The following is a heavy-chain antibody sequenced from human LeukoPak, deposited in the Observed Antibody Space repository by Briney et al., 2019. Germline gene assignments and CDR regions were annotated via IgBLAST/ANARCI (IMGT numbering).Heavy chain of an antibody. J-gene: IGHJ4*02. CDR1: GGSISNYY. CDR2: IYYTGSN. V-gene: IGHV4-59*01. D-gene: IGHD6-6*01. Sequence: PSETLSLTCTVSGGSISNYYWSWIRQPPGKGLEWIGYIYYTGSNNYNPYLTSRVNISVDTSKNQFSLNLTSVTAADTAVYYCARWGSIAVARFDYWGQGTLVTVSS. CDR3: ARWGSIAVARFDY.